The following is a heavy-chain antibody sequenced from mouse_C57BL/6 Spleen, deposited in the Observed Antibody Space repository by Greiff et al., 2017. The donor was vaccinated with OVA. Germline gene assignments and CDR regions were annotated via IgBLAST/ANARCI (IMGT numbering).Heavy chain of an antibody. J-gene: IGHJ4*01. CDR1: GFNIKDDY. CDR3: TTYGAPYAMDY. V-gene: IGHV14-4*01. D-gene: IGHD1-1*01. Sequence: EVKLVESGAELVRPGASVKLSCTASGFNIKDDYMHWVKQRPEQGLEWIGWIDPENGDTEYASKFQGKATITADTSSNTAYLQLSSLTSEDTAVYYCTTYGAPYAMDYWGQGTSVTVSS. CDR2: IDPENGDT.